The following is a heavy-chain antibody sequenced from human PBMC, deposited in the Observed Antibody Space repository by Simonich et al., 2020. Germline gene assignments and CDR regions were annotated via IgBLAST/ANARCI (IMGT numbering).Heavy chain of an antibody. V-gene: IGHV3-74*01. CDR3: AREAGDLWYFDL. Sequence: EVQLVESGGGLVKPGGSLRLSCAASGFTFSSYWMNWVRQAPGKGLGWVSSIKSDGSSTSYAESGKGRFTISRDNAKNTLYLQMNSLRAEDTAVYYCAREAGDLWYFDLWGRGTLVTVSS. J-gene: IGHJ2*01. CDR1: GFTFSSYW. D-gene: IGHD7-27*01. CDR2: IKSDGSST.